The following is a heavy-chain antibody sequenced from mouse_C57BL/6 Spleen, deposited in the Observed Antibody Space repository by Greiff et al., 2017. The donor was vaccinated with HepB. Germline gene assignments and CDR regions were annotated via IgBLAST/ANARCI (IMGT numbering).Heavy chain of an antibody. V-gene: IGHV1-85*01. Sequence: VNVVESGPELVKPGASVKLSCKASGYTFTSYDINWVKQRPGQGLEWIGWIYPRDGSTKYNEKFKGKATLTVDTSSSTAYMELHSLTSEDSAVYFCARWDYGSDYWGQGTTLTVSS. J-gene: IGHJ2*01. CDR3: ARWDYGSDY. D-gene: IGHD1-1*01. CDR1: GYTFTSYD. CDR2: IYPRDGST.